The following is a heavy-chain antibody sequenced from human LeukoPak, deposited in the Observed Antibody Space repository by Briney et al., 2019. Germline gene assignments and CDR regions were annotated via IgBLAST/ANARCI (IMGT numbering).Heavy chain of an antibody. CDR3: ARDASRLRYFDWLLPDY. J-gene: IGHJ4*02. Sequence: ASVKVSCKASGYTFTGYYMHWVRQAPGQGLEWMGWINPNSGGTNYAQKFQGRVTMTRDTSISTAYMELSRLRSDDTAVYYCARDASRLRYFDWLLPDYWGQGTLVTVSS. CDR2: INPNSGGT. V-gene: IGHV1-2*02. D-gene: IGHD3-9*01. CDR1: GYTFTGYY.